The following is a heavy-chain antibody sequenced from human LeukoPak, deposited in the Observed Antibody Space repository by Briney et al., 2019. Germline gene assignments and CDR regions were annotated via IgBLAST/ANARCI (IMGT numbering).Heavy chain of an antibody. CDR2: IYYRGST. J-gene: IGHJ4*02. D-gene: IGHD6-19*01. Sequence: PSETLSLTCIVSSGSISSFYWSWIRQPPGKGLEWVGYIYYRGSTNYNLSLKSRVTISVDTSKNQFSLKLSSVTAADTAVYYCARCGQWLENDYWGQGTLVTVSS. CDR3: ARCGQWLENDY. V-gene: IGHV4-59*01. CDR1: SGSISSFY.